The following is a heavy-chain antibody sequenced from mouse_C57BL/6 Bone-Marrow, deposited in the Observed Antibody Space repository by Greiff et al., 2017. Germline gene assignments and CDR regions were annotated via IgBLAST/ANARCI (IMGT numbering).Heavy chain of an antibody. V-gene: IGHV1-59*01. CDR2: IDPSDSYT. J-gene: IGHJ4*01. CDR1: GYTFTSYW. CDR3: AGEYCSGYSYYAMGC. D-gene: IGHD2-2*01. Sequence: VQLQQPGAELVMPGASVKLSCKASGYTFTSYWMHWVKQRPGQGLEWIGVIDPSDSYTNYNQKFKGKATLTVDTSSSTAYMQLSSLTSEDSAVYYGAGEYCSGYSYYAMGCWGQRVSVTV.